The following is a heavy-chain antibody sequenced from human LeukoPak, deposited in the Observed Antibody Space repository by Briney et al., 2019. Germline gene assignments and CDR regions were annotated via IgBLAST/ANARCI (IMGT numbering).Heavy chain of an antibody. D-gene: IGHD3-10*01. V-gene: IGHV1-2*02. CDR3: ARAEGSGSYYGAFDI. CDR2: INPNSGGT. J-gene: IGHJ3*02. Sequence: ASVKVSCKASGYTFTGYYMHWVRQAPGQGLEWMGWINPNSGGTNYAQKFQGRVTMTRDTSTSTVYMELSSLRSEDTAVYYCARAEGSGSYYGAFDIWGQGTMVTVSS. CDR1: GYTFTGYY.